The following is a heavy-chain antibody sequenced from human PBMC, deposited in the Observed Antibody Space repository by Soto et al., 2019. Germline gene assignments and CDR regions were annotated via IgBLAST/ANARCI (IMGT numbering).Heavy chain of an antibody. CDR2: IFYSGST. J-gene: IGHJ5*02. V-gene: IGHV4-39*01. CDR1: GASVRTSSYS. D-gene: IGHD1-26*01. CDR3: ARGRAVPGGWLDP. Sequence: SETLSLTCTVSGASVRTSSYSWDWIRQPPGKGLESIGNIFYSGSTSYNPSLKSRVTISVDTSKNQFSLKLSSVTAADTAVYYCARGRAVPGGWLDPWGPGTLVTVSS.